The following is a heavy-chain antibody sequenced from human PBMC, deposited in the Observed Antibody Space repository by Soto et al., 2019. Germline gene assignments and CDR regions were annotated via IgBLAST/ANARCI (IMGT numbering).Heavy chain of an antibody. J-gene: IGHJ6*02. CDR1: GGTFSSYA. D-gene: IGHD6-13*01. Sequence: QVQLVQSGAEVQKPGSSVKVSCKASGGTFSSYAISWVRQAPGQGLEWMGGIIPIFGTANYAQKFQGRVTITADESTSTAYMELSSLRSEDTAVYYCARDRSSWYPPYSPYYYYYGMDVWGQGTTVTVSS. CDR2: IIPIFGTA. CDR3: ARDRSSWYPPYSPYYYYYGMDV. V-gene: IGHV1-69*01.